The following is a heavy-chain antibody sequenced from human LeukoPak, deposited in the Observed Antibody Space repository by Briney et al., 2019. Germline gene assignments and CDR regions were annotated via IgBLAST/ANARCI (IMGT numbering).Heavy chain of an antibody. CDR1: GFTFSSYW. CDR2: IKQDGSEK. CDR3: AREITSVVGVPFDY. D-gene: IGHD1-26*01. V-gene: IGHV3-7*01. J-gene: IGHJ4*02. Sequence: GGSLRLSCAASGFTFSSYWMSWVRQAPGKGLEWVANIKQDGSEKYYVDSVKGRFTISRDNAKNSLYLQMNSLRAEDTAVYYCAREITSVVGVPFDYWGQGTLVTVSS.